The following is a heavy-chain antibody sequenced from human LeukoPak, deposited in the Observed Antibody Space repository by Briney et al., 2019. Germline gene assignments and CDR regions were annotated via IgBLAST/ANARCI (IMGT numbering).Heavy chain of an antibody. CDR3: ARGRLGIAAAKPTPFDY. CDR1: GGTFSSYA. Sequence: ASVKVSCKASGGTFSSYAISWVRQAPGQGLEWMGRIIPIFGTANYAQKFQGRVTITTDESTSTAYMELSSLRSENTAVYYCARGRLGIAAAKPTPFDYWGQGTLVTVSS. CDR2: IIPIFGTA. J-gene: IGHJ4*02. D-gene: IGHD6-13*01. V-gene: IGHV1-69*05.